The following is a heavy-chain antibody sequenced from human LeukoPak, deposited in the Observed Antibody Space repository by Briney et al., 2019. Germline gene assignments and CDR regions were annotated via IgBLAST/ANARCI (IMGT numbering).Heavy chain of an antibody. V-gene: IGHV3-48*03. Sequence: GGSLRLSCAAPGFTFSSYEMNWVRQAPGKGLEWVSYISGSGSTIYYADSVKGRFTISRDNAKNSLYLQMNSLRAEDTAVYYCAELGITRIGGVWGKGTTVTISS. J-gene: IGHJ6*04. D-gene: IGHD3-10*02. CDR1: GFTFSSYE. CDR3: AELGITRIGGV. CDR2: ISGSGSTI.